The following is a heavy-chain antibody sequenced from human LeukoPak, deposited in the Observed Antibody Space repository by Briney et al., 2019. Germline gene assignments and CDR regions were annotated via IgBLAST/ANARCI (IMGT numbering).Heavy chain of an antibody. J-gene: IGHJ6*03. CDR1: GGSFSGYY. CDR3: ARRPHTAMVFYYYYYYMDV. Sequence: PSETLSLTCAVYGGSFSGYYWSWIRQPPGNGLEWIGEINHSGSTNYNPSLKSRVTISVDTSKNQFSLKLSSVTAADTAVYYCARRPHTAMVFYYYYYYMDVWGKGTTVTVSS. D-gene: IGHD5-18*01. CDR2: INHSGST. V-gene: IGHV4-34*01.